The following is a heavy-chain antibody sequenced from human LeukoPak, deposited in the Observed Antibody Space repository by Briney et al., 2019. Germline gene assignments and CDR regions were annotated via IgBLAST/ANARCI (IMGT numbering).Heavy chain of an antibody. Sequence: ASVKVSCKASGYTFTGYYMHWVRQAPGQGLEWMGIINPSGDTTTYAQKFQDRVTMTRDTSTSTVYMELSSLRSEDTAVYYCARDGPTYEISIASRTFDYWGQGTLVTVSS. V-gene: IGHV1-46*01. J-gene: IGHJ4*02. CDR1: GYTFTGYY. CDR3: ARDGPTYEISIASRTFDY. CDR2: INPSGDTT. D-gene: IGHD6-6*01.